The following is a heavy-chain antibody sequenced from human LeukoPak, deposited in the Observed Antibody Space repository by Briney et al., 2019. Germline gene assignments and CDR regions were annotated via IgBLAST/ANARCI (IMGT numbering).Heavy chain of an antibody. CDR1: GFSLSTSGVG. CDR2: IYWDDDK. D-gene: IGHD3-3*01. CDR3: AHGPYDFWSGYYNY. J-gene: IGHJ4*02. Sequence: SGPTLVKPTQTLTLTCTFSGFSLSTSGVGVGWIRQPPGKALEWLALIYWDDDKRYSPSLKSRLTNTTDTSKNQVVLTMTNMDPVDTATYYRAHGPYDFWSGYYNYWGQGTLVTVSS. V-gene: IGHV2-5*02.